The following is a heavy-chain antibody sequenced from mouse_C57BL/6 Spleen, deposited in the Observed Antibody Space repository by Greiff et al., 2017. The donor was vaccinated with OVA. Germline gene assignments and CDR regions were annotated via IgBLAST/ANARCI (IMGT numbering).Heavy chain of an antibody. V-gene: IGHV1-15*01. CDR2: IDPETGGT. J-gene: IGHJ2*01. D-gene: IGHD3-2*02. CDR3: TRSGQLRLLY. Sequence: QVQLQQSGAELVRPGASVTLSCKASGYTFTDYEMHWVKQTPVHGLEWIGAIDPETGGTAYNQKFKGKAILTADKSSSTAYMELRSLTSEDSAVYYCTRSGQLRLLYWGQGTTLTVSS. CDR1: GYTFTDYE.